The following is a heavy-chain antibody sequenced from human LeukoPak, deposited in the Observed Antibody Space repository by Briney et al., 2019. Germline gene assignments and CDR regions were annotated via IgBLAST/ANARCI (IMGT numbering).Heavy chain of an antibody. D-gene: IGHD3-3*01. CDR2: IYYSGST. V-gene: IGHV4-39*01. CDR1: GGSISSGSYY. Sequence: SQTLSLTCTVSGGSISSGSYYWGWIRQPPGKGLEWIGSIYYSGSTYYNPSLKSRVTISVDTSKNQFSLKLSSVTAADTAVYYRARQGYDFWSGYPGHYYYYMDVWGKGTTVTVSS. CDR3: ARQGYDFWSGYPGHYYYYMDV. J-gene: IGHJ6*03.